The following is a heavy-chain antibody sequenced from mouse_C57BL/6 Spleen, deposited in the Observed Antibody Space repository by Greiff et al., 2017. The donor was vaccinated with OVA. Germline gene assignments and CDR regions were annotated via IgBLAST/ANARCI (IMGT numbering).Heavy chain of an antibody. CDR3: ARGGYDGYYVGYAMDY. Sequence: VQLQQSGAELAKPGASVKLSCKASGYTFTSYWMHWVKQRPGQGLEWIGYINPSSGYIKYNQKFKDKATLTADKSSSTAYMQLSSLTYEDSAVYYCARGGYDGYYVGYAMDYWGQGTSLTVSS. V-gene: IGHV1-7*01. J-gene: IGHJ4*01. CDR1: GYTFTSYW. D-gene: IGHD2-3*01. CDR2: INPSSGYI.